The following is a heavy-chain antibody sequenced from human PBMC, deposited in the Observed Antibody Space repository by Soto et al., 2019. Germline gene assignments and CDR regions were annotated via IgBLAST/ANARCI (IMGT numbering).Heavy chain of an antibody. J-gene: IGHJ4*02. CDR1: GYTFTSYD. Sequence: ASVKVSCKASGYTFTSYDINWVRQATGQGLEWMGWMNPNSGNTGYAQKFQGRVTMTRNTSISTAYMELSSLRSEDTAVYYCARGSRRRFSGVVLRFFGYWGQGTLVTVSS. CDR3: ARGSRRRFSGVVLRFFGY. CDR2: MNPNSGNT. V-gene: IGHV1-8*01. D-gene: IGHD3-3*01.